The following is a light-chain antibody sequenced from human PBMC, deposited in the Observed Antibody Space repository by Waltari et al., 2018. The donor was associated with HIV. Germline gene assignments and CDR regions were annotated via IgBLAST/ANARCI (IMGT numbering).Light chain of an antibody. Sequence: SVLTQPYSLYASPGASASLSCTLRCGVNVGNYRIYWYQQNQGSPPRYLLRYKSDSDKQLGSGVPSRFSGSTDVPANAGNLVISGLQSEDEADYYCMIWYGNIWVFGGGTKLTV. J-gene: IGLJ3*02. CDR2: YKSDSDK. V-gene: IGLV5-45*03. CDR3: MIWYGNIWV. CDR1: CGVNVGNYR.